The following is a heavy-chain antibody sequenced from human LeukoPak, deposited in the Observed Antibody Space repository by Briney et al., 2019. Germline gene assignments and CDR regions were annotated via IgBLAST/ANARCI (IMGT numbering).Heavy chain of an antibody. CDR1: GGSFSGYS. J-gene: IGHJ6*04. CDR3: ARVPYSSGSYYRYYYYGMDV. D-gene: IGHD3-10*01. V-gene: IGHV4-34*01. CDR2: INHSGST. Sequence: SETLSLTCAVYGGSFSGYSWSWIRQPPGKGLEWIGEINHSGSTNYNPSLKSRVTISVDTSKNQFSLKLSSVTAADTAVYYCARVPYSSGSYYRYYYYGMDVWGKGTTVTVSS.